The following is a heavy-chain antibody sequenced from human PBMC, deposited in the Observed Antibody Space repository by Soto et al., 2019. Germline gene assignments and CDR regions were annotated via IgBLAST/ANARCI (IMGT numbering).Heavy chain of an antibody. Sequence: SETLSLTCTVSGASIRSTDYYWSWIRQAPGKGLEWIGYVYYTGSTYYNPSLMSRLTISVDTSKNQFSLKLTSVTAAETAVYYCVRTATQGAVAPHWFDRWGQGTQVTVSS. D-gene: IGHD2-21*02. CDR3: VRTATQGAVAPHWFDR. CDR2: VYYTGST. J-gene: IGHJ5*02. CDR1: GASIRSTDYY. V-gene: IGHV4-30-4*01.